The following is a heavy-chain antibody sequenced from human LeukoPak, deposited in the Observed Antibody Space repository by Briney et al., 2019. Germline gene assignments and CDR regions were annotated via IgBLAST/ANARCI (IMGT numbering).Heavy chain of an antibody. D-gene: IGHD1-26*01. CDR2: LSSGGTT. CDR3: ARGGDIVGATRSAFDF. CDR1: GFTVSSNY. V-gene: IGHV3-53*01. Sequence: PGGSLRLSCAASGFTVSSNYMSWVRQASGKGLEWVSVLSSGGTTYYADSVKGRFTISRDTSKNTLYPQMNSLRAEDTAIYYCARGGDIVGATRSAFDFWGQGTMVTVSS. J-gene: IGHJ3*01.